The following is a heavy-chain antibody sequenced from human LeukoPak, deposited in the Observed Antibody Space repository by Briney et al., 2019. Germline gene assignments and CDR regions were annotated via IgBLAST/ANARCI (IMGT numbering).Heavy chain of an antibody. J-gene: IGHJ4*02. CDR3: ARDMWLPPDFDY. V-gene: IGHV3-11*01. Sequence: GGSLRLSCAASGFTFSDYYMGWIRPAPGKGLEWVLYISSSASTIYYADSVKGRFTISRDNAKNSLYLQMSSLRAEDTAVYYCARDMWLPPDFDYWGQGTLVTVSS. D-gene: IGHD3-22*01. CDR2: ISSSASTI. CDR1: GFTFSDYY.